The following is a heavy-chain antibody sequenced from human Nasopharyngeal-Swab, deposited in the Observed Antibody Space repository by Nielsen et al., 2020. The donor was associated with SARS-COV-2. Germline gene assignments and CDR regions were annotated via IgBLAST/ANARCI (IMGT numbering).Heavy chain of an antibody. CDR2: ISWNSGTI. CDR1: GFTFDDYA. D-gene: IGHD6-19*01. Sequence: SLKISCAASGFTFDDYAMSWVRQAPGKGLEWVSGISWNSGTIRYADSVEGRFTISRDNAKNSLYLQMHSLRAEDTALYYCAKEGYSSGFRNFDHWGQGALVTVPS. CDR3: AKEGYSSGFRNFDH. J-gene: IGHJ4*02. V-gene: IGHV3-9*01.